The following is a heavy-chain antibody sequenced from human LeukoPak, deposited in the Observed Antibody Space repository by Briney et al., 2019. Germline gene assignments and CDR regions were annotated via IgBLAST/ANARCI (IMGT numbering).Heavy chain of an antibody. Sequence: PSETLSLTCTVSGXXIXXXYXXXXXXXXGXXLEWIXRMYSSGNTDYNSSLQGRVTMSVDTSKNQFSLKLTSVTAADRAIYYCAREASGLLLDWGQGVLVTVSP. CDR2: MYSSGNT. CDR3: AREASGLLLD. D-gene: IGHD2-21*01. J-gene: IGHJ4*02. V-gene: IGHV4-4*07. CDR1: GXXIXXXY.